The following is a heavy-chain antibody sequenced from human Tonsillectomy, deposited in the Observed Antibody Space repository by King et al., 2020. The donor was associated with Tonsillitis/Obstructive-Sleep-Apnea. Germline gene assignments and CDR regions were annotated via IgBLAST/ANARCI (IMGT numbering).Heavy chain of an antibody. CDR2: IYPGDSDT. CDR3: ASYYDSSGYYLYAFDI. D-gene: IGHD3-22*01. CDR1: GYNFTNYW. Sequence: VQLVESGAEVKKPGESLKISCKGSGYNFTNYWIGWVRQMPGKGLEWMGIIYPGDSDTRYSPSFQGQVTVSADKSISTAYLQWSSLKASDTAMYYCASYYDSSGYYLYAFDIWGQGTMVTVSS. V-gene: IGHV5-51*03. J-gene: IGHJ3*02.